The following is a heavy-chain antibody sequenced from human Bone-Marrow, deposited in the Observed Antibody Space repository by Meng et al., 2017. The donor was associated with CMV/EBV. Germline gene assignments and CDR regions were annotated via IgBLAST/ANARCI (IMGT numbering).Heavy chain of an antibody. CDR2: ISWNSGNI. V-gene: IGHV3-9*01. J-gene: IGHJ6*02. CDR1: GFTFDDHA. Sequence: SLKISCAASGFTFDDHAMHWVRQTPGKGLEWVSSISWNSGNIDYVDSVKGRFTISRDNAKNSLHLQMNSLRTEDTALYYCARHRVYYGVDVWGQGTTVTVSS. CDR3: ARHRVYYGVDV.